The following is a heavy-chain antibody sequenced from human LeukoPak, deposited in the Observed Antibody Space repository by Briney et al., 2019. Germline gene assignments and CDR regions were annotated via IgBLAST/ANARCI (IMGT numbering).Heavy chain of an antibody. D-gene: IGHD4-17*01. CDR1: GGSISSYY. J-gene: IGHJ4*02. Sequence: PSETLSLTCTVSGGSISSYYWSWIRQPPGKGLEWIGHIYGSGSTNYNPSLNSRVTISIDTSKNQFSLRLSSVTAADTAVYYCARQMNTVTADYWGQGTLVTVSS. CDR2: IYGSGST. CDR3: ARQMNTVTADY. V-gene: IGHV4-59*08.